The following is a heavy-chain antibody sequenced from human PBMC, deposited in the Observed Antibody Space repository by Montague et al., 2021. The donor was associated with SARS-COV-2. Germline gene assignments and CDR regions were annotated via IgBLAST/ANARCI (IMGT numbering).Heavy chain of an antibody. CDR1: GFSLSTSGMC. Sequence: PALVKPTQTLTLSCTFSGFSLSTSGMCVSRIRQPPGKALEWLARIDWDDDKYYSTSLKTRLTISKDTSKNQVVLTMTNMDPVDTATYYCARTAGTDYTGYYYYAMDVWSQGTTVTVSS. CDR2: IDWDDDK. D-gene: IGHD3-10*01. V-gene: IGHV2-70*11. J-gene: IGHJ6*02. CDR3: ARTAGTDYTGYYYYAMDV.